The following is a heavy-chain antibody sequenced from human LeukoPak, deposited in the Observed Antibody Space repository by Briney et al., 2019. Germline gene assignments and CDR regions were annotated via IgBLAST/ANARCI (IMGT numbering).Heavy chain of an antibody. CDR3: ARRQGCSSTSCPPDS. CDR1: GYTLTELS. D-gene: IGHD2-2*01. Sequence: EASVKVSCKVSGYTLTELSMHWVRQAPGKGLEWMGIIYPGDSDTRYSPSFQGQVTMSADKSINTAYLQWSSLKASDTAMYYCARRQGCSSTSCPPDSWGQGTLVTVSS. V-gene: IGHV5-51*01. J-gene: IGHJ4*02. CDR2: IYPGDSDT.